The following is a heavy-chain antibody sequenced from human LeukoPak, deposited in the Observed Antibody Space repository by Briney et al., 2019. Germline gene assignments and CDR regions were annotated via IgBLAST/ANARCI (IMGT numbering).Heavy chain of an antibody. CDR2: ISAGGGRT. Sequence: GGSLRLSCAASGFTFNIYAMNWVRQAPGKGLEWVSAISAGGGRTYYADSVKGRFTISRDNSQNTLYLQMNSLRAADTAVYYCAKQEETSYYDSSDEGYFDSWGQGTLVTVSS. CDR3: AKQEETSYYDSSDEGYFDS. D-gene: IGHD3-22*01. J-gene: IGHJ4*02. V-gene: IGHV3-23*01. CDR1: GFTFNIYA.